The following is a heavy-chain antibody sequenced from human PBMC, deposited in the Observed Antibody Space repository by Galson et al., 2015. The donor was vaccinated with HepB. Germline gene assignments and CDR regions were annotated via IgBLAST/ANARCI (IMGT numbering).Heavy chain of an antibody. CDR3: ARGPDDFWSGVRKPWSRGGNYFDY. V-gene: IGHV4-34*01. Sequence: ETLSLTCAVYGGSFSGYYWSWIRQSPGKGLEWIGDINHSGVTKYNPSLKSRVTVSVDTSKNQFSLKLRSVTAADTAFYYCARGPDDFWSGVRKPWSRGGNYFDYWGRNPGHRLL. CDR1: GGSFSGYY. D-gene: IGHD3-3*01. CDR2: INHSGVT. J-gene: IGHJ4*01.